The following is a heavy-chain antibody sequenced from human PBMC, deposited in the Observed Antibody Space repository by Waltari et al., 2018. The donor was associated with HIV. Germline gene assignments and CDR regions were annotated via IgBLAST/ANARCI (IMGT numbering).Heavy chain of an antibody. CDR1: GDRFTTYW. D-gene: IGHD3-22*01. CDR2: IHPTDSET. V-gene: IGHV5-51*01. Sequence: VQLEQSGAEVKKTGESLKISGKGFGDRFTTYWVAWVRQKPGKGLEWMGIIHPTDSETRYSPSFQGQVTISADKSISTAYLQWSSLKASDTAIYFCARQIYSSWHNFGMDVWGQGTTVTVSS. CDR3: ARQIYSSWHNFGMDV. J-gene: IGHJ6*02.